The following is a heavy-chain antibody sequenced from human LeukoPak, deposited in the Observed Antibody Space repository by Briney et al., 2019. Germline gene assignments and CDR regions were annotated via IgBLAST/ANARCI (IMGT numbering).Heavy chain of an antibody. Sequence: GGSLRLSCAASGFTFSSYSMNWVRQAPGKGLEWVSSISSSSSYIYYADSVKGRFTISRDNAKNSLYLQMNSLRAEDTAVYYCVRDGSITMVRGVIAYWGQGTLVTVSS. V-gene: IGHV3-21*01. D-gene: IGHD3-10*01. CDR2: ISSSSSYI. CDR1: GFTFSSYS. J-gene: IGHJ4*02. CDR3: VRDGSITMVRGVIAY.